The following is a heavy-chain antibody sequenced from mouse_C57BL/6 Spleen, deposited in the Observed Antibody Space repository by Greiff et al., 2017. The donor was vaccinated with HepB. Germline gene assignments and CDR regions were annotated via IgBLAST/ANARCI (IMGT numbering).Heavy chain of an antibody. CDR2: IDPSDSYT. CDR1: GYTFTSYW. V-gene: IGHV1-59*01. Sequence: VQLQQPGAELVRPGTSVKLSCKASGYTFTSYWMHWVKQRPGQGLEWIGVIDPSDSYTNYNQKFKGKATLTVDTPSSTAYMQLSSLTSEDSAVSYCARPTNGSSCYYAMDYWGQGTSVTVSS. J-gene: IGHJ4*01. D-gene: IGHD1-1*01. CDR3: ARPTNGSSCYYAMDY.